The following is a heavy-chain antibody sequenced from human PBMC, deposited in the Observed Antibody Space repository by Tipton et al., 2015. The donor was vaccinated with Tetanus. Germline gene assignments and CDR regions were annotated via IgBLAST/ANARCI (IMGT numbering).Heavy chain of an antibody. J-gene: IGHJ5*02. Sequence: GLVKPSETLSLTCTVSGGSISTYYWSWIRQPPGKGLEWIGYIFYSGNTNYNPSLKTRVTISVDTSKNQFSLKLSSVTAADTAVYYCATLSMVRGVIGNWFDPWGQGTLVTVSS. V-gene: IGHV4-59*01. CDR3: ATLSMVRGVIGNWFDP. D-gene: IGHD3-10*01. CDR2: IFYSGNT. CDR1: GGSISTYY.